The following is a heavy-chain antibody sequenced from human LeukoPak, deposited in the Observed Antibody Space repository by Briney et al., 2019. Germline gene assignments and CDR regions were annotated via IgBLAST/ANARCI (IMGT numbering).Heavy chain of an antibody. Sequence: GGSLRLSCAASGFTFSGSAMHWVRQASGKGLEWVGRIRSKANSYATAYAASVKGRFAISRDDSKNTAYLQMNSLKTEDTAVYYCTSPGYDFDYWGQGTLVTVSS. V-gene: IGHV3-73*01. J-gene: IGHJ4*02. D-gene: IGHD5-12*01. CDR2: IRSKANSYAT. CDR3: TSPGYDFDY. CDR1: GFTFSGSA.